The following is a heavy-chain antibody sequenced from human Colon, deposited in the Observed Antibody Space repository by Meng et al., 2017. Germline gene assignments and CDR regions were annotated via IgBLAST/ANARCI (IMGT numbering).Heavy chain of an antibody. J-gene: IGHJ5*02. CDR3: ARVNGDFDEAWFDP. CDR2: IYYTGNT. CDR1: GASVSSDSHY. V-gene: IGHV4-61*03. D-gene: IGHD4-17*01. Sequence: QGQRQGSGPGLWRPSATLSLTCTVSGASVSSDSHYWSWIRQSPGKGLEWIGYIYYTGNTNYNPSLASRVSMSLDTSKNHFSLHLTSVTAADTAIYYCARVNGDFDEAWFDPWGQGTLVTVSS.